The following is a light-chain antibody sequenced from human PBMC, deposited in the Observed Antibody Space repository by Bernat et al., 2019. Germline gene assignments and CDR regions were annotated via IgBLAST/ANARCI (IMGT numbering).Light chain of an antibody. J-gene: IGKJ2*01. CDR1: EPVRSS. V-gene: IGKV3-11*01. CDR3: QQRSDWAPHT. Sequence: EIVLTQSPAPLSLSPGDRATLSCRTSEPVRSSLAWYQQRAGQTPRLLIYNVSKRASGIPTRFTGSGYGTDFTLTITSLETEDFAVYYCQQRSDWAPHTFRQRTRVES. CDR2: NVS.